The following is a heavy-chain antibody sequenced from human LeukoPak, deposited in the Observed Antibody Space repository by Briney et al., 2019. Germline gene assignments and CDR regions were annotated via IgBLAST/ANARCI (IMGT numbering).Heavy chain of an antibody. V-gene: IGHV4-34*01. CDR1: GGSFSGYY. CDR2: INHSGST. CDR3: ARGVAAAGTRWFDP. J-gene: IGHJ5*02. D-gene: IGHD6-13*01. Sequence: SETLSLTCAVYGGSFSGYYWSWIRQPPGKGLEWIGEINHSGSTNYNPSLKSRVTISVDTSKNQFSLKLSSVIAADTAVYYCARGVAAAGTRWFDPWGQGTLVTVSS.